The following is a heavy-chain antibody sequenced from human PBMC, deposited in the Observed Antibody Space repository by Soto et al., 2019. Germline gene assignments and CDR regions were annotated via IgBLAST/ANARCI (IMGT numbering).Heavy chain of an antibody. CDR2: ISSSGEHT. CDR1: GFTFSDYA. D-gene: IGHD4-4*01. Sequence: EVQLLESGGGLVQPGGSLRLSCAASGFTFSDYAMSWVRQAPGKGLDWVSAISSSGEHTFYADSVKGRFTISRDNSKNTLYLQVNSLIAEDTAVYYCAKLLRPGLQFFDFWGQGTLVTVSS. V-gene: IGHV3-23*01. J-gene: IGHJ4*02. CDR3: AKLLRPGLQFFDF.